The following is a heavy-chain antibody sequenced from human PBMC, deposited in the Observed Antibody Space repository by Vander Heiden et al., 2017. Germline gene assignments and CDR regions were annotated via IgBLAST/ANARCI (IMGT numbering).Heavy chain of an antibody. CDR1: GFAFSDYF. J-gene: IGHJ4*02. D-gene: IGHD3-10*01. CDR2: ISSSGSTI. V-gene: IGHV3-11*01. CDR3: AGSRVGASGSYAY. Sequence: QVQLVEPGGVLVKPGGSLRLSCAPSGFAFSDYFMTWIRQAAGKGLKWVTYISSSGSTIYYADSVKGRFTISRDNAKNSLYLQMNSLRAEDTAVYYCAGSRVGASGSYAYWGQGTLVTVSS.